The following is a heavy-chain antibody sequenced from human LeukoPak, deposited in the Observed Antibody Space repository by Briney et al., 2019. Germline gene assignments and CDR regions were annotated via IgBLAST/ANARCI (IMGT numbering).Heavy chain of an antibody. CDR1: GFTVSSNY. J-gene: IGHJ4*02. Sequence: GGSLRLSCAASGFTVSSNYMSWVRQAPGKGLEWVSVIYSGGSTYYAGSVKGRFTISRDNSKNTLYLQMNSLRAEDTAVYYCARVGIFREFDYWGQGTLVTVSS. V-gene: IGHV3-66*01. CDR2: IYSGGST. D-gene: IGHD2/OR15-2a*01. CDR3: ARVGIFREFDY.